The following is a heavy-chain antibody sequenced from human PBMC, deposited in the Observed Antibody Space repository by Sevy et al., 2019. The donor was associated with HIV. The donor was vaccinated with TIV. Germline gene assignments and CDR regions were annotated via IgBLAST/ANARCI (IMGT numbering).Heavy chain of an antibody. V-gene: IGHV3-48*03. D-gene: IGHD2-2*03. J-gene: IGHJ4*02. Sequence: GGSLRLSCAASGFTFSSYEMNWVRQAPGKGLEWVSYISSSGSTIYYADSVKCRFTISRDNAKNSLYLQMNSLRAEDTAVYYCARDSRRVGFWATEGVDFDYWGQGTLVTVSS. CDR3: ARDSRRVGFWATEGVDFDY. CDR2: ISSSGSTI. CDR1: GFTFSSYE.